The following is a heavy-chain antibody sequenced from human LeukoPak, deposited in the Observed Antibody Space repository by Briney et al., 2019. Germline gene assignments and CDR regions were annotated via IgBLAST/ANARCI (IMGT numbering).Heavy chain of an antibody. CDR3: ARDHGPGTPSLY. Sequence: GASVKVSCKVSGYTLTELSMYWVRQAPGKGLEWMGGFDREDGETIYAQKFQGRVTMTEDTSTDTAYMELSSLRSEDTAVYYCARDHGPGTPSLYWGQGTLVTVSS. CDR1: GYTLTELS. J-gene: IGHJ4*02. D-gene: IGHD1-14*01. V-gene: IGHV1-24*01. CDR2: FDREDGET.